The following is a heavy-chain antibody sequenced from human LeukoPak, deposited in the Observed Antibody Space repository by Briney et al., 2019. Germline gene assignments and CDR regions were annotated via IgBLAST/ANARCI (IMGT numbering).Heavy chain of an antibody. J-gene: IGHJ4*02. D-gene: IGHD5-12*01. CDR3: ARDPGGGYDSGVHYFDY. CDR2: IYYIGST. V-gene: IGHV4-31*03. Sequence: SETLSLTCTVSGGSISSGGSYWSWIRQHPGKGLEWIGYIYYIGSTYYNPSLKSRVTISVDTSKNQFSLKLSSVTAADTAVYYCARDPGGGYDSGVHYFDYWGQGTLVTVSS. CDR1: GGSISSGGSY.